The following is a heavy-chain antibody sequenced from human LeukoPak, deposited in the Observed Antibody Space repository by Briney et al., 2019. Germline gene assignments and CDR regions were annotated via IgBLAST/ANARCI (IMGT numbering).Heavy chain of an antibody. CDR1: GFTFSSYW. CDR3: AREFRTSKDAFDI. V-gene: IGHV3-7*01. J-gene: IGHJ3*02. D-gene: IGHD1-14*01. Sequence: PTGGSLRLSCAASGFTFSSYWMSWVRRAPGKGLEWVANIKPDGSGKYYLDSVKGRFTTSRDNSKNSLHLQMNSLRAEDTAVYYCAREFRTSKDAFDIWGQGTMVTVSS. CDR2: IKPDGSGK.